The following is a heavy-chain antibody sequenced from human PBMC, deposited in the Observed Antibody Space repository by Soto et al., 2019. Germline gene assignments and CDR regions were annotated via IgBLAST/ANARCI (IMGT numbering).Heavy chain of an antibody. D-gene: IGHD2-15*01. J-gene: IGHJ6*02. V-gene: IGHV1-46*01. CDR2: INPSGGST. Sequence: ASVKVSCKASGYTFTSYYMHWVRQAPGQGLEWMGIINPSGGSTSYAQKFQGRVTMTRDTSTSTAYMELSSLRSEDTAVYYCARDPCSGGSCYYGMDVWGQGTTVTVSS. CDR1: GYTFTSYY. CDR3: ARDPCSGGSCYYGMDV.